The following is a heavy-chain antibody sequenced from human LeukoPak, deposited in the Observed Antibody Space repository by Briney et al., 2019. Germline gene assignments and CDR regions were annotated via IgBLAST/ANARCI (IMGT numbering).Heavy chain of an antibody. J-gene: IGHJ4*02. CDR3: AKGGGAVAGYFDY. Sequence: GGSLRLSCAASGFTFRNYAMHWVRQAPGKGLEWMAVISFDSTDKYYADSVTGRFTVSRDNSQNTLYLQMNSLRLEDAAVYYCAKGGGAVAGYFDYWGQGTLVTVSS. CDR2: ISFDSTDK. CDR1: GFTFRNYA. V-gene: IGHV3-30-3*01. D-gene: IGHD6-19*01.